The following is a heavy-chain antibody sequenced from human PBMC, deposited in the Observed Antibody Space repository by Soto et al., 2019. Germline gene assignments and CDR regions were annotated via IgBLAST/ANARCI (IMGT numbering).Heavy chain of an antibody. Sequence: QVQLVQSGTEVKKPGASVTVSCKTYGYTFTNYGISWVRQAPGQGPEWMGWISGYNGNTDYAQNLQGRVTMHTDTSTSTAYMELRSLRSDDTAVYYCARVRYCSGGSCHSNPLDYWGQGTLVTVSS. V-gene: IGHV1-18*01. CDR1: GYTFTNYG. D-gene: IGHD2-15*01. CDR3: ARVRYCSGGSCHSNPLDY. J-gene: IGHJ4*02. CDR2: ISGYNGNT.